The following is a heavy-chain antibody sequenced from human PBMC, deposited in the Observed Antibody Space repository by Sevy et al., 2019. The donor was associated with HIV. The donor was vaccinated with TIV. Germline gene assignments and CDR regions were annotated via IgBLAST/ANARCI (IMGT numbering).Heavy chain of an antibody. D-gene: IGHD4-17*01. J-gene: IGHJ3*02. Sequence: GGSLRLSCAASGFTFSSYSMNWVRQAPGKGLEWVSYISSSSITIYYTDPVKGRFTISRDNAKNSLYLQMNSLRDEDTAVYYCARAGYGASYDAFDIWGQGTMVTVS. V-gene: IGHV3-48*02. CDR3: ARAGYGASYDAFDI. CDR1: GFTFSSYS. CDR2: ISSSSITI.